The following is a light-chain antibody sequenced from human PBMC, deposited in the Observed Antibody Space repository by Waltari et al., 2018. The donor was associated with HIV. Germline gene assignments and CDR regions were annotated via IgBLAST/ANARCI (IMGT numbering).Light chain of an antibody. J-gene: IGLJ1*01. CDR3: SSYKNNNTLV. CDR1: SSDIGSYNR. Sequence: QSALTQPPSVSASPGQSVTISCTGTSSDIGSYNRAPWYLQPPGTAPKVIIYEVKNRPSGVPDRFSGSKSGSTASLTISGLQAEDEADYFCSSYKNNNTLVFGTGTKVTVL. V-gene: IGLV2-18*02. CDR2: EVK.